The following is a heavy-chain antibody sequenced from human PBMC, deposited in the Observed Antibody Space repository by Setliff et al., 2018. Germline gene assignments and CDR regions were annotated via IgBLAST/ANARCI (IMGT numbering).Heavy chain of an antibody. CDR1: GGSISSSSYY. Sequence: SETLSLTCTVSGGSISSSSYYWGWIRQPPGKGLEWIGSIYYSGSTYYNPSLKSRVTISVDTSKNQFSLKLSSVTAADTAAYYCARLGLVWSGYDYVREDTPLDYWGQGTLVTVSS. V-gene: IGHV4-39*01. D-gene: IGHD5-12*01. CDR2: IYYSGST. CDR3: ARLGLVWSGYDYVREDTPLDY. J-gene: IGHJ4*02.